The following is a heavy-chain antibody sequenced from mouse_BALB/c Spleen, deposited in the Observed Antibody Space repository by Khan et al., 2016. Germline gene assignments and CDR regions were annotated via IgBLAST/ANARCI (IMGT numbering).Heavy chain of an antibody. Sequence: QMQLEEPGPGLVAGSQSLSITCTVSGFSLSRYNIHWVRQPPGKGLEWLGMIWGGGGTDYTSTLKSMLSISKDNSKSQVYLKVNSLKTDDSAMYSCARACDRYDAYDAMAYWGQGTSVTVSA. CDR2: IWGGGGT. CDR3: ARACDRYDAYDAMAY. J-gene: IGHJ4*01. V-gene: IGHV2-6-4*01. CDR1: GFSLSRYN. D-gene: IGHD2-14*01.